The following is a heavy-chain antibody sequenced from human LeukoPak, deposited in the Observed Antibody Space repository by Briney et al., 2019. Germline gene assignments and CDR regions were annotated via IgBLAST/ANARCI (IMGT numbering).Heavy chain of an antibody. CDR3: ARDGPRYCSGGSCSGSYYFDY. J-gene: IGHJ4*02. V-gene: IGHV4-61*01. D-gene: IGHD2-15*01. Sequence: SSETLSLTCTVSGGSVSSGSYYWGWIRQPPGKGLEWIGYIYYSGSTNYNPSLKSRVTISVDTSKSQFSLKLSSVTAADTAVYYCARDGPRYCSGGSCSGSYYFDYWGQGTLVTVSS. CDR2: IYYSGST. CDR1: GGSVSSGSYY.